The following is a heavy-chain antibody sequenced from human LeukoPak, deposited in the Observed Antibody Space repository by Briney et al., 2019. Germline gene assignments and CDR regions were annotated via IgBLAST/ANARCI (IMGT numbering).Heavy chain of an antibody. CDR3: GGGSYLYYFDY. Sequence: GGSLRLSCAASGLTFSSYAMPWVRQAPGKGLEYVSAISSNGGSTYYANSVKGRFTISRDNSKNTLYLQMDSLRAEDMAVYYCGGGSYLYYFDYWGQGTLVSVSS. CDR2: ISSNGGST. V-gene: IGHV3-64*01. J-gene: IGHJ4*02. D-gene: IGHD1-26*01. CDR1: GLTFSSYA.